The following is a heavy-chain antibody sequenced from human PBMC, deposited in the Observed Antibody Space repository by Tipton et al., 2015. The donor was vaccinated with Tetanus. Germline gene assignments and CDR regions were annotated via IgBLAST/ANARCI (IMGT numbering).Heavy chain of an antibody. D-gene: IGHD3-10*01. V-gene: IGHV1-69*01. CDR2: ITPIFGTT. J-gene: IGHJ4*02. Sequence: QSGPEVKKPGSSVKVSCKASGGTFTNYALSWVRQAPGQGLEWVGGITPIFGTTNSAPKFQGRVTITADESTNTAYMELSSLRSDDTAVYYCATFYYGSGSYRGGLRKFDYWGQGTLVTVSS. CDR3: ATFYYGSGSYRGGLRKFDY. CDR1: GGTFTNYA.